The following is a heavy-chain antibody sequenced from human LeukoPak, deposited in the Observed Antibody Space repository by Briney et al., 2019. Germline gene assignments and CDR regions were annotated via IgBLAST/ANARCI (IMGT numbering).Heavy chain of an antibody. J-gene: IGHJ4*02. V-gene: IGHV3-53*01. CDR2: IYSGGDT. CDR3: ARQGKGSYSSAWYAFHY. CDR1: GFNVRSNY. D-gene: IGHD6-19*01. Sequence: GGSLRLSCAASGFNVRSNYMSWVRQVPGKGVEWVSVIYSGGDTHYADPVKGRFTVSRDNNNNTLFLQMNSLKAEDTAIYYCARQGKGSYSSAWYAFHYWGQGTPVTVSS.